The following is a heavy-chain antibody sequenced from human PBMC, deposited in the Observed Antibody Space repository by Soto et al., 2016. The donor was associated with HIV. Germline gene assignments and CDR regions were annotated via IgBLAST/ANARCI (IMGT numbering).Heavy chain of an antibody. CDR2: INSDGSST. D-gene: IGHD1-7*01. Sequence: EVQLVESGGGLVQPGGSLRLSCAASGFIFSNFWMHWVRQVPGKGLVWVSRINSDGSSTNYADSVKGRFTISRDNAKNTLSLQMNSLRAEDTALYFCARDYWELDYYYYHMDVWGKGTTVTVSS. CDR3: ARDYWELDYYYYHMDV. V-gene: IGHV3-74*01. J-gene: IGHJ6*03. CDR1: GFIFSNFW.